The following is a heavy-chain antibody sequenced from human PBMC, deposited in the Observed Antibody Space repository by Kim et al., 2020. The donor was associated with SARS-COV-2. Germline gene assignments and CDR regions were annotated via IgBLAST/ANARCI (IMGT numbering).Heavy chain of an antibody. D-gene: IGHD3-22*01. J-gene: IGHJ1*01. CDR3: ARAGDYDISVYYGLFHH. Sequence: SVKGRFTISRDNAKHTLYLQMNSLRPEDTAVYYCARAGDYDISVYYGLFHHWCQCALVTVSS. V-gene: IGHV3-74*01.